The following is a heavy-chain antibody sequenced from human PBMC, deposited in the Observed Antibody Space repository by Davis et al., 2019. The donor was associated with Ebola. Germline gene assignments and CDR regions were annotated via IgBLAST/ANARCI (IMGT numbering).Heavy chain of an antibody. CDR2: IFHNGVT. CDR3: ARGSTGYHY. J-gene: IGHJ4*02. Sequence: PSETLSLTCSVSGYSISSGYYWGWIRQPPGKGLEWIGSIFHNGVTYSNPSLESRVTISVETSKNHFSLQLTSVTTADTARYYCARGSTGYHYWGQGTLVTVSS. V-gene: IGHV4-38-2*02. CDR1: GYSISSGYY. D-gene: IGHD3-22*01.